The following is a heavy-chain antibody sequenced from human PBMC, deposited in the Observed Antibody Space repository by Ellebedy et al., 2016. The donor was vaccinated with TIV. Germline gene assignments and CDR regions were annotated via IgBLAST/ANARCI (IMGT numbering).Heavy chain of an antibody. CDR2: INPNTGGT. CDR3: ARAWGDNGHDAFET. CDR1: GYTFTGYY. V-gene: IGHV1-2*02. Sequence: AASVKVSCKASGYTFTGYYIHWVRHAPGQGLEWMGWINPNTGGTNSAQKFQGRVTMTRDTSISTAYMELSRLRSDDTAVYYCARAWGDNGHDAFETWGQGTMVTVSS. J-gene: IGHJ3*02. D-gene: IGHD2-21*02.